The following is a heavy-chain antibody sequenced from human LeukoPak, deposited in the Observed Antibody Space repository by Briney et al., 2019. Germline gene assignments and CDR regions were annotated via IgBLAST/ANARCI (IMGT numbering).Heavy chain of an antibody. D-gene: IGHD1-26*01. V-gene: IGHV3-74*03. Sequence: GGSLRLSCAGSGFTLSNYWMHWVRQGPGKGLAWVSRIYSDGSRTTYADSVKGRFTISGDNAKNTLYLQMNSLRAEDTAVYYCARVIVGATFDYWGQGTLVTVSS. J-gene: IGHJ4*02. CDR1: GFTLSNYW. CDR3: ARVIVGATFDY. CDR2: IYSDGSRT.